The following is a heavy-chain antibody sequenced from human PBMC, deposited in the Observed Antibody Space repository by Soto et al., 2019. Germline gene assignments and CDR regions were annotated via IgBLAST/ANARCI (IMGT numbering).Heavy chain of an antibody. D-gene: IGHD7-27*01. CDR3: ASDLSWGSNWYCSMDV. J-gene: IGHJ6*03. V-gene: IGHV3-48*04. CDR2: IRSSSSVI. CDR1: GFILSDCA. Sequence: EVQLVESGGGLVQPGGSLRLSCATSGFILSDCAMNWVRQAPGKGLEWVSYIRSSSSVIDYADSVKGRFTVSRDNARNSMYPQVNSLKAEDLDVYYCASDLSWGSNWYCSMDVWCKGTTVTVSS.